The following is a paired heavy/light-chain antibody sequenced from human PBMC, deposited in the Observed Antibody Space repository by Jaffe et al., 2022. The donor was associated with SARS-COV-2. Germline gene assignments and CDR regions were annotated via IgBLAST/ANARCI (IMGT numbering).Light chain of an antibody. CDR1: QSVRRS. J-gene: IGKJ3*01. V-gene: IGKV3-11*01. CDR2: DAS. CDR3: HQRYSWPLP. Sequence: EIVLTQSPATLSLSPGERATLSCRASQSVRRSLAWYQQKPGQAPRLLIYDASNRATGIPARFSGSGSGTDFTLTISSLEPEDFAVYYCHQRYSWPLPFGPGTKVEIK.
Heavy chain of an antibody. V-gene: IGHV3-7*01. CDR2: IKPDGSEK. D-gene: IGHD3-10*01. Sequence: DVQLVESGGGLVQPGGSLRLSCAASGFAFNNYWMTWVRQAPGKVVEWVANIKPDGSEKYYVDSVKGRFTISRDNAKNSVFLQMDSLRVEDTAVYSCVRDTYYGSGSHYGDYWGQGILVTVSS. J-gene: IGHJ4*02. CDR1: GFAFNNYW. CDR3: VRDTYYGSGSHYGDY.